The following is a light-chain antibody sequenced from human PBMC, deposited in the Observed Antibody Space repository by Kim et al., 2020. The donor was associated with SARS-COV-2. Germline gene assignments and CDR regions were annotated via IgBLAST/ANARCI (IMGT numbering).Light chain of an antibody. CDR1: QSISTF. CDR2: AAS. V-gene: IGKV1-39*01. Sequence: ASGGDSVTLTCQTSQSISTFLHWYQQKPGKAPRLLIFAASRLQSGIPLRFSGSVSGTEYTLTITSLQPEDFATYYCQQSYTLPRTFGPGTKVDIK. J-gene: IGKJ1*01. CDR3: QQSYTLPRT.